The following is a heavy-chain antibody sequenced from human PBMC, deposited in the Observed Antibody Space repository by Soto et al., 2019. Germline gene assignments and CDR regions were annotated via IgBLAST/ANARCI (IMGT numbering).Heavy chain of an antibody. J-gene: IGHJ4*02. CDR2: INHSGST. D-gene: IGHD6-6*01. CDR3: ARGCSGIAAPFCRGLAY. CDR1: GGSFSGYY. Sequence: SETLSLTCAVYGGSFSGYYWSWIRQPPGKGLEWIGEINHSGSTNYNPSLKSRVTISVDTSKNQFSLKLSSVTAADTAVYYCARGCSGIAAPFCRGLAYWGQGTLVTVSS. V-gene: IGHV4-34*01.